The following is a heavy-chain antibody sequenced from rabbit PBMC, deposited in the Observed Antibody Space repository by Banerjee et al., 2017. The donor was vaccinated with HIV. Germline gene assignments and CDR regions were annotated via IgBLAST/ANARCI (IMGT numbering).Heavy chain of an antibody. CDR3: ARIYTGYDYAFDL. CDR1: GFSLSSGYY. D-gene: IGHD6-1*01. CDR2: VYVGSSGST. V-gene: IGHV1S40*01. J-gene: IGHJ4*01. Sequence: QSLEESGGDLVKPGASLTLTCAASGFSLSSGYYMCWVRQAPGKGLEWIACVYVGSSGSTYYASWAKGRFTISKTSSTTVTLQMTSLTAADTATYFCARIYTGYDYAFDLWGPGTLVTVS.